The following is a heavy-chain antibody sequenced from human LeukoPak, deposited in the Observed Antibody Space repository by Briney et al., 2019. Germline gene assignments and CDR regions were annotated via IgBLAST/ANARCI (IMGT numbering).Heavy chain of an antibody. CDR3: AKHPLDYCSSTSCYIGEYFDY. CDR2: ISSSGSIT. CDR1: GFTFSTYS. V-gene: IGHV3-23*01. J-gene: IGHJ4*02. D-gene: IGHD2-2*02. Sequence: GGSLRLSCVASGFTFSTYSMNWVRQAPGKGLEWVSYISSSGSITYFADSVKGRFTISRDNSKNTLYLQMNSLRAEDTAVYYCAKHPLDYCSSTSCYIGEYFDYWGQGTLVTVSS.